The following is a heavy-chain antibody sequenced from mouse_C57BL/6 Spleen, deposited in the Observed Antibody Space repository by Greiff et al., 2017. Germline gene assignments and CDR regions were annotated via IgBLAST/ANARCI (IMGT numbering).Heavy chain of an antibody. D-gene: IGHD3-3*01. V-gene: IGHV7-3*01. Sequence: EVKLMESGGGLVQPGGSLSLSCAASGFTFTDYYMSWVRQPPGKALEWLGFIRNKANGYTTEYSASVKGRFTISRDNSQSILYLQMNALRAEDSATYYCARYDGDIGLDYWGQGTTLTVSS. CDR1: GFTFTDYY. CDR2: IRNKANGYTT. CDR3: ARYDGDIGLDY. J-gene: IGHJ2*01.